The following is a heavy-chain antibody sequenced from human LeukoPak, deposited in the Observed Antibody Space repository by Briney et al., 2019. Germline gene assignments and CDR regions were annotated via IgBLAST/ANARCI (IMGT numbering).Heavy chain of an antibody. V-gene: IGHV3-23*01. D-gene: IGHD5-18*01. J-gene: IGHJ4*02. CDR2: ISGSGCST. CDR3: AKRSRTAMAKGTIDE. Sequence: GGSLRLSCAASGFTFSSYAMNWVRQAPGKGLEWVSAISGSGCSTYYAGSVKGRFTISRDNSKNALYLQMNSLRAEDTAGCYCAKRSRTAMAKGTIDEWGQGTLVTLSS. CDR1: GFTFSSYA.